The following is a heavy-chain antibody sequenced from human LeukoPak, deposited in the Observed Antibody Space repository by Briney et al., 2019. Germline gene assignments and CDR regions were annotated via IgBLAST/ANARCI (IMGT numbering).Heavy chain of an antibody. Sequence: GGSLRLSCAASGFTVSSNYMSWVRQAPGKGLEWVSVIYSGGSTYYADSVKGRFTISRDNSKNTLYLQMNSLRAEDTAVYYCAKFALRYCSGGSCHPFDYWGQGTLVTVSS. D-gene: IGHD2-15*01. J-gene: IGHJ4*02. CDR1: GFTVSSNY. V-gene: IGHV3-53*01. CDR3: AKFALRYCSGGSCHPFDY. CDR2: IYSGGST.